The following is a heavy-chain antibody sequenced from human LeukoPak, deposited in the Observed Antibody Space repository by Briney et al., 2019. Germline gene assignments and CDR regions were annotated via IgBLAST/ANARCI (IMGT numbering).Heavy chain of an antibody. J-gene: IGHJ4*02. CDR1: GFTFSSYW. Sequence: GGSPRLSCAASGFTFSSYWMNWARQAPGKGLEWVASINHNGNVNYYVDSVKGRFTISRDNAKNSLYLQMNSLRAEDTAVYYCARAEDSSSWYIDRNFDYWGQGTLVTVSS. CDR3: ARAEDSSSWYIDRNFDY. D-gene: IGHD6-13*01. V-gene: IGHV3-7*01. CDR2: INHNGNVN.